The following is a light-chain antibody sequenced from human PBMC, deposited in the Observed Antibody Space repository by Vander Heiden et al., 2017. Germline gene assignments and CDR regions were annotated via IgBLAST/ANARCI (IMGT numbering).Light chain of an antibody. V-gene: IGLV4-69*01. CDR1: SRHSSHA. Sequence: QLVLTQSPSAPASLGASSTLTCTLSSRHSSHAIAWHQQHPGKGPRYLMKLNSDGSHSKGDVIPDRFSGSSAGAERYLTIASRQSEDEADYYCQTWGTGSNWVFGGGTKLTVL. CDR3: QTWGTGSNWV. J-gene: IGLJ3*02. CDR2: LNSDGSH.